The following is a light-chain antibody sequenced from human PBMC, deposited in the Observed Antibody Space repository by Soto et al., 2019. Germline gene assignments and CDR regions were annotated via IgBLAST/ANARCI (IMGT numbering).Light chain of an antibody. J-gene: IGLJ1*01. CDR1: SSDVDAYNF. CDR3: TSYTTSSTYV. V-gene: IGLV2-14*03. Sequence: HSVLTQPASVNGFPGQSIAISCTRTSSDVDAYNFVSWYQHHPGKAPKLMIFDVSNRPSGVSNRFSGSKSGNTASLTISGLQAEDEADYYCTSYTTSSTYVFGTG. CDR2: DVS.